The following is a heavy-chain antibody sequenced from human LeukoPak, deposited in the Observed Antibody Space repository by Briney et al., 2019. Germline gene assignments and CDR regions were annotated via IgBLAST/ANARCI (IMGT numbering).Heavy chain of an antibody. V-gene: IGHV4-59*08. D-gene: IGHD6-13*01. CDR3: ARLFSDSSSFNYYYGMDV. CDR2: IYYSGST. CDR1: GGSISSYY. J-gene: IGHJ6*02. Sequence: SETLSLTCTVSGGSISSYYWSWIRQPPGKGLEWIGYIYYSGSTNYNPSLKSRVTISVDTSKNQFSLKLSPVTAADTAVYYCARLFSDSSSFNYYYGMDVWGQGTTVTVSS.